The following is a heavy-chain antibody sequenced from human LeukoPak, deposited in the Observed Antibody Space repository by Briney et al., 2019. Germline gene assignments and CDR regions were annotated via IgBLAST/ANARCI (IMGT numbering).Heavy chain of an antibody. D-gene: IGHD1-7*01. J-gene: IGHJ5*02. CDR1: GYTFTSYY. CDR3: ARVGAWNYDNWFDP. Sequence: ASVKVSCKASGYTFTSYYMHWVRQAPGQGLEWMGIINPSGGSTSYAQKFQGRVTMTRDTSISTAYMELSRLRSDDTAVYYCARVGAWNYDNWFDPWGQGTLVTVSS. V-gene: IGHV1-46*01. CDR2: INPSGGST.